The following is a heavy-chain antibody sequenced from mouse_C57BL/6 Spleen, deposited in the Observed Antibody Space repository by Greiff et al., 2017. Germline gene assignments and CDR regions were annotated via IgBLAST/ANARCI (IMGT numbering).Heavy chain of an antibody. D-gene: IGHD1-1*01. V-gene: IGHV1-64*01. CDR1: GYTFTSYW. CDR3: ARVLREYWYLDV. CDR2: IHPNSGST. Sequence: QVQLQQPGAELVKPGASVKLSCKASGYTFTSYWMHWVKQRPGQGLEWIGMIHPNSGSTNYNEKFKSKATLTVDKSSSTAYMQLSSLTSEDSAVYYCARVLREYWYLDVWGTGTTVTVSS. J-gene: IGHJ1*03.